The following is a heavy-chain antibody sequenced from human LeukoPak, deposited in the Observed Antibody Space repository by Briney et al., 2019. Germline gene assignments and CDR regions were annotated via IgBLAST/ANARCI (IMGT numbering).Heavy chain of an antibody. CDR2: IIPILGIA. J-gene: IGHJ4*02. Sequence: EASVKVSCKASGGTFSSYAISWVRQAPGQGLEWMGRIIPILGIANYAQKFQGRVTITADKSTSTAYMELSSLRSEDTAVYYCQMVVAAQTSDYWGQGTLVTASS. D-gene: IGHD2-15*01. CDR3: QMVVAAQTSDY. CDR1: GGTFSSYA. V-gene: IGHV1-69*04.